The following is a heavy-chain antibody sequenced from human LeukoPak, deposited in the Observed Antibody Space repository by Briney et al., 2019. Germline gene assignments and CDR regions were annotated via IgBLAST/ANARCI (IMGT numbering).Heavy chain of an antibody. V-gene: IGHV3-23*01. CDR1: GFTFSSYA. D-gene: IGHD3-22*01. CDR3: AKERDPYDSSGYQDY. CDR2: ISGSGGST. Sequence: GGSLRLSCAASGFTFSSYAMSWVRQAPGKGLEWASAISGSGGSTYYADSVKGRFTISRDNSKNTLYLQMNSLRAEDTAVYYCAKERDPYDSSGYQDYWGQGTLVTVSS. J-gene: IGHJ4*02.